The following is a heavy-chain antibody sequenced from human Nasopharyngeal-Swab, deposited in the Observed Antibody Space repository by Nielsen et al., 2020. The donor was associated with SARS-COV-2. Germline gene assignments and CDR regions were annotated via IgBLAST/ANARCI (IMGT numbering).Heavy chain of an antibody. CDR2: INDRGSG. Sequence: SETLSLTCAVYGESFSAYYWSWIRQTPGKGLEWIGEINDRGSGNYNPSLRSRVTISAGTSNIQFPLKLNSVTAADTAVYYCARGQDAYYYMDVWGEGTTVTVSS. CDR1: GESFSAYY. CDR3: ARGQDAYYYMDV. V-gene: IGHV4-34*01. J-gene: IGHJ6*03. D-gene: IGHD2-15*01.